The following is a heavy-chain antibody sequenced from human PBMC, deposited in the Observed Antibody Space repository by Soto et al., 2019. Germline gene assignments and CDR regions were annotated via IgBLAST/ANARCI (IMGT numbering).Heavy chain of an antibody. Sequence: EVQLLESGGGLVQPGGSLRLSCAASGFTFSSYAMSWVRQAPGKGLEWVAAISGSGGSTYYADSVKGRFTIYRDNSKNTLYMQMNSLRAEETAVYYCAKDRGGTIFGVVITYFDYWGQGTLVTASS. CDR1: GFTFSSYA. D-gene: IGHD3-3*01. J-gene: IGHJ4*02. CDR2: ISGSGGST. CDR3: AKDRGGTIFGVVITYFDY. V-gene: IGHV3-23*01.